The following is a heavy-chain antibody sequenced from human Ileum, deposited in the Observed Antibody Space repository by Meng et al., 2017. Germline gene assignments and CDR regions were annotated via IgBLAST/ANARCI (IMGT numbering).Heavy chain of an antibody. CDR2: INPNSGDT. J-gene: IGHJ4*02. Sequence: QVQLVQSGAEVKKPGASVKVSCKASGYTFTAFYKHWVRQAPGQGLEWMGRINPNSGDTKCAQKFQGRGTMTRDTSISTAYMELSTLTSDDTAMYYCARDLRGGGSYYLSYWGQGTLVTVSS. D-gene: IGHD1-26*01. V-gene: IGHV1-2*06. CDR1: GYTFTAFY. CDR3: ARDLRGGGSYYLSY.